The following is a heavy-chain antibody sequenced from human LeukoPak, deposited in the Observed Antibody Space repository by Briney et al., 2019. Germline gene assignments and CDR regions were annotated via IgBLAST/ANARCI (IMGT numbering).Heavy chain of an antibody. CDR2: INSDGNSR. CDR1: GFTFSSYW. Sequence: QPGGSLRLSCAASGFTFSSYWMHWVRQAPGKGLVWVSRINSDGNSRNYADSVKGRFTISRDNAKNTLYLQMNSLRVEDTAVYYCARDVSVLQLGPLDYWGQGTLLTVSS. V-gene: IGHV3-74*01. D-gene: IGHD6-6*01. CDR3: ARDVSVLQLGPLDY. J-gene: IGHJ4*02.